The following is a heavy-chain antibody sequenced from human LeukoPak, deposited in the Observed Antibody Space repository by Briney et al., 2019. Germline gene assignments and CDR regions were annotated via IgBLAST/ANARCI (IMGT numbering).Heavy chain of an antibody. CDR2: ISPYNGNT. J-gene: IGHJ5*02. Sequence: GASVKVSCKASGYTFTSYGISWVRQAPGQGLEWMGWISPYNGNTNYAQKLQGRVTMTTDTSTSTAYMELRSLRSDDTAVYYCARGNRHYDILTGYYNDWFDPWGQGTLVTVSS. CDR3: ARGNRHYDILTGYYNDWFDP. V-gene: IGHV1-18*01. CDR1: GYTFTSYG. D-gene: IGHD3-9*01.